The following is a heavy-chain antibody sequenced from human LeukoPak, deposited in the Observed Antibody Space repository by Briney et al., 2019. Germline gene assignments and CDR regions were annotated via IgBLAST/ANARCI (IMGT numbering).Heavy chain of an antibody. Sequence: PSETLSLTCAVSGGSISSSNWWSWVRQAPGKGLEWVSAISGSGGSSYYADSVKGRFTISRDNSKNTLYLQMNSLRAEDTAVYYCAKDGGEGIAVAPHRAYYYGMDVWGQGTTVTVSS. J-gene: IGHJ6*02. CDR1: GGSISSSN. CDR3: AKDGGEGIAVAPHRAYYYGMDV. CDR2: ISGSGGSS. V-gene: IGHV3-23*01. D-gene: IGHD6-19*01.